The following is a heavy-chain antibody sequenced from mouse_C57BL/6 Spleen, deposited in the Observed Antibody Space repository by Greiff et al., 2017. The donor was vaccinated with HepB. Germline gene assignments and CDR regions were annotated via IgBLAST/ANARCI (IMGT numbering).Heavy chain of an antibody. CDR1: GYSFTDYY. V-gene: IGHV1-39*01. D-gene: IGHD1-1*01. J-gene: IGHJ1*03. CDR2: INPNYGTT. Sequence: VQLQQSGPELVKPGASVKISCKASGYSFTDYYMNWVKQSNGKSLEWIGVINPNYGTTSYNQKFKGKATLTVDQSSSTAYMQLNSLTSEDSAVYYCAKGSSYVYWYFDVWGTGTTVTVSS. CDR3: AKGSSYVYWYFDV.